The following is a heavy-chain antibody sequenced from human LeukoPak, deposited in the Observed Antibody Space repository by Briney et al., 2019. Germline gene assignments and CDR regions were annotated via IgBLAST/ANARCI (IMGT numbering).Heavy chain of an antibody. CDR3: AGNLGGSWF. CDR2: ISSSSSYI. J-gene: IGHJ4*02. D-gene: IGHD2-15*01. Sequence: PGGSLRLSCAASGFTFSSYGMTWVRQAPGKGLEWVSSISSSSSYIYYADSVKGRFTISRDNAKNSLYLQMNSLRAEDTAVYYCAGNLGGSWFWGQGTLVTVSS. V-gene: IGHV3-21*01. CDR1: GFTFSSYG.